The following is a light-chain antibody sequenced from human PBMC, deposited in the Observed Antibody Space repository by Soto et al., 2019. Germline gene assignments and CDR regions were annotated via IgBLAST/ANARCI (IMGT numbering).Light chain of an antibody. CDR3: SSYTSSSTPLYV. CDR1: SRDDGGYND. CDR2: DVS. Sequence: QSALTQPASVSGSPGQSITISCTGTSRDDGGYNDVSWYQQHPGKAPQLMIYDVSNRPSGVSNRFSGSKNGNSASLTISGVQAEDEADYYCSSYTSSSTPLYVFGTGTKLTVL. J-gene: IGLJ1*01. V-gene: IGLV2-14*01.